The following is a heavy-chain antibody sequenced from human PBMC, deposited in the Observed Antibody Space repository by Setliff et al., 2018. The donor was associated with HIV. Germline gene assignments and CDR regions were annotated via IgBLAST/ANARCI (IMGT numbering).Heavy chain of an antibody. V-gene: IGHV4-28*03. CDR3: ARDRSTWNYGKNYMDV. CDR1: GYSISSSNW. D-gene: IGHD1-7*01. Sequence: SEILSLTCAVSGYSISSSNWWGWIRQPPGKGLEWIGYIYYSGTTYYNPSLKSRLTISVDTSKNQFSLKLSSVTAADTAVYYCARDRSTWNYGKNYMDVWGKGTTVTVSS. CDR2: IYYSGTT. J-gene: IGHJ6*03.